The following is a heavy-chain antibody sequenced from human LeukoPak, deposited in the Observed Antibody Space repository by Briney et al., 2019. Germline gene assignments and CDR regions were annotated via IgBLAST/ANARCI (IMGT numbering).Heavy chain of an antibody. V-gene: IGHV4-34*01. CDR3: ARPPNLYSSSWYGY. J-gene: IGHJ4*02. CDR1: GGPFSGYY. Sequence: PSETLSLTCAVYGGPFSGYYWSWIRQPPGKGLEWIGEINHSGSTSYNPSLKSRVTISVDTSKNQFSLTLSSVTAADTAVYYCARPPNLYSSSWYGYWGQGTLVTVSS. CDR2: INHSGST. D-gene: IGHD6-13*01.